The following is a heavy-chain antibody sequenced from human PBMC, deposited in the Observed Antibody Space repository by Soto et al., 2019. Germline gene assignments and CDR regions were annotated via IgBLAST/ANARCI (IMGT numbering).Heavy chain of an antibody. J-gene: IGHJ4*02. V-gene: IGHV4-61*01. Sequence: SETLSLTCTVSGGSFKSGSYSWSWLRQPPGKGLEWIGYVYHTGRTSYNPSLKSRVSISMDTSKNQFSLNLDSVTAADTAVYFCARDFAYFDSWGQGTLVTVSS. CDR1: GGSFKSGSYS. CDR3: ARDFAYFDS. CDR2: VYHTGRT. D-gene: IGHD3-3*01.